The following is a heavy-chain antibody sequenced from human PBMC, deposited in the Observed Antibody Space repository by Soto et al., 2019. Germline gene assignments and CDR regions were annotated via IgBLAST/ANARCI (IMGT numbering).Heavy chain of an antibody. CDR3: ARGLSAQSPFDP. J-gene: IGHJ5*02. V-gene: IGHV1-2*04. CDR2: INPNSGAT. CDR1: GYPFTGYY. Sequence: QVQRVQSGAEVKNPGASVKVSCKASGYPFTGYYMHWVRQAPGQGLEWMGGINPNSGATNYAQKFQGWVTITRDTSISTAYMELSRLRSDDTAVYYCARGLSAQSPFDPWGQGTLVTVSS.